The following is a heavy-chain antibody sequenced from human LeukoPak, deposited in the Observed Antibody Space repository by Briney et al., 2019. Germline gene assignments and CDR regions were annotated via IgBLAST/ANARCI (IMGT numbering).Heavy chain of an antibody. CDR3: AKNPRSYDSSGYYYPDP. J-gene: IGHJ5*02. D-gene: IGHD3-22*01. Sequence: GGSLRLSCAASGFTFSSYGMHWVRQARGKGLEWVAVIWYDGSNKYYADSVKGRFTISRDNSKNTLYLQMNSLRAEDTAVYYCAKNPRSYDSSGYYYPDPWGQGTLVTVSS. CDR2: IWYDGSNK. V-gene: IGHV3-33*06. CDR1: GFTFSSYG.